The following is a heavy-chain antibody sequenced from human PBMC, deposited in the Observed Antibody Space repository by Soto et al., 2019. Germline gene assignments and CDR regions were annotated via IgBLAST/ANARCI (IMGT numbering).Heavy chain of an antibody. CDR3: AKDAVSYNGIYDPFDI. CDR2: IDGDGSA. Sequence: EVQLLESGGGLVQPGGSLRLSCVASGCTLSNYAMSWVRQAPGKGLEWVSVIDGDGSAKFADSVKGRLTVSRDNSKNTSYLQMDILRADDTAIYYCAKDAVSYNGIYDPFDIWGRGTMVTVSS. V-gene: IGHV3-23*01. CDR1: GCTLSNYA. J-gene: IGHJ3*02. D-gene: IGHD1-1*01.